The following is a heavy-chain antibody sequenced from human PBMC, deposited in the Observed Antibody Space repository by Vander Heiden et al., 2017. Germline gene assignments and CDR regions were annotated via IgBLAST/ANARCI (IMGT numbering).Heavy chain of an antibody. Sequence: EVQLVESGGGLVQPGRSLRLSCAASGFTFDDYAMHWVRQAPGKGLEWVSGISWNSGSIGYADSVKGRFTISGDNAKNSLYLQMNSLRAEDTALYYCAKDGGGSSWYEGVNWFDPWGQGTLVTVSS. CDR3: AKDGGGSSWYEGVNWFDP. V-gene: IGHV3-9*01. CDR1: GFTFDDYA. CDR2: ISWNSGSI. J-gene: IGHJ5*02. D-gene: IGHD6-13*01.